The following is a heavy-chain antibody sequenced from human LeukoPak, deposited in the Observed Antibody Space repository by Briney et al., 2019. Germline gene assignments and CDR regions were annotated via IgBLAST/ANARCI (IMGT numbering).Heavy chain of an antibody. Sequence: SETLSLTCTVSGGSISSYYWSWIRQPPGKGLEWIGYIYYSGSTNYNPSLKSRVTISVDSSKNQFSLKLSSVTAADTAVYYCARYQLAIAAASYGMDVWGQGTTVTVSS. J-gene: IGHJ6*02. CDR2: IYYSGST. V-gene: IGHV4-59*01. CDR3: ARYQLAIAAASYGMDV. CDR1: GGSISSYY. D-gene: IGHD6-13*01.